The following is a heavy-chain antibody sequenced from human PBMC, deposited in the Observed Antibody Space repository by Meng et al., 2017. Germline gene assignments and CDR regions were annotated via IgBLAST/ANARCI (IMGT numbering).Heavy chain of an antibody. CDR3: AVSAQLEQPYDYYYYGMDV. CDR2: INPNSGGT. Sequence: ASVKVSCKASGYTFTGYYMHWVRQAPGQGLEWMGRINPNSGGTNYAQKFQGRVTMTRDTSISTAYMELSRLRSDDTAVYYCAVSAQLEQPYDYYYYGMDVWGQGTTVTVSS. D-gene: IGHD1/OR15-1a*01. V-gene: IGHV1-2*06. CDR1: GYTFTGYY. J-gene: IGHJ6*02.